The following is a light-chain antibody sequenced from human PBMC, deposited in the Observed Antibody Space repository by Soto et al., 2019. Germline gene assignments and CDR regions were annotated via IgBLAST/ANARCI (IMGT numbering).Light chain of an antibody. J-gene: IGKJ4*01. V-gene: IGKV3-20*01. Sequence: EIVLTQSPGTLSLSPGERATLSCRASQSVSSSSVDWYQQKPGQAPRLLIYGASSRATGIPNRFSGSGAGTDFSLTISRLEPEDFAVYYCQQYGSSPPITFGGGTKVEIK. CDR1: QSVSSSS. CDR2: GAS. CDR3: QQYGSSPPIT.